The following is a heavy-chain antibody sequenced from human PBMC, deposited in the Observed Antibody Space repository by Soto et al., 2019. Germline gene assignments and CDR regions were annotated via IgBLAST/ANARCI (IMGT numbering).Heavy chain of an antibody. CDR1: GYTFTSYG. J-gene: IGHJ4*02. Sequence: QVQLVQSGAEVKKPGASVKVSCKASGYTFTSYGISWVRQAPGQGLEWMGWISAYNGNTNYAQKLQGRVTMTTDTSTSTAYMELRSLRSDVTAVYYCARAGISDGYSGYDPYYFDYWGQGTLVTVSS. CDR3: ARAGISDGYSGYDPYYFDY. CDR2: ISAYNGNT. D-gene: IGHD5-12*01. V-gene: IGHV1-18*01.